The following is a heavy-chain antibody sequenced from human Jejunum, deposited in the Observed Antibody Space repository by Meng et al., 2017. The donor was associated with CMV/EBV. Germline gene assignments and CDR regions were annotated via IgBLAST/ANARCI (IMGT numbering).Heavy chain of an antibody. V-gene: IGHV4-31*02. CDR2: TYYGGNT. CDR3: GRGGGHRSAWVDY. CDR1: GHSITRGGYY. J-gene: IGHJ4*02. D-gene: IGHD3-10*01. Sequence: GHSITRGGYYWSWIRQHPERGLEWIGFTYYGGNTYYIPSLESRVTVSLDTSKNQFSLKLTSVTAADTAVYYCGRGGGHRSAWVDYWGQGTLVTVSS.